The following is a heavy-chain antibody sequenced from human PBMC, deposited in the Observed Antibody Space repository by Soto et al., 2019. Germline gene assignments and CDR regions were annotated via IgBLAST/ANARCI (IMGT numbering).Heavy chain of an antibody. V-gene: IGHV3-7*01. CDR1: GFTFSGYW. CDR3: ARLRRSSSYYFDC. D-gene: IGHD6-13*01. CDR2: INQEGGEK. J-gene: IGHJ4*02. Sequence: EVQLVESGGGWVQPGGSLRLSCAASGFTFSGYWMSWVRQAPGRGLEWVANINQEGGEKYYVDSVKGRFTISRDNAKNSLYLHMNSLRAEDTAVYYCARLRRSSSYYFDCWGQGTLVTVSS.